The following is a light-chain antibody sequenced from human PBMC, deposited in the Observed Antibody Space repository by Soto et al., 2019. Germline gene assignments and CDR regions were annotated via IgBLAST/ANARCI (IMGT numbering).Light chain of an antibody. J-gene: IGKJ2*01. CDR1: QGISSY. CDR2: AAS. Sequence: AVRMTQSPSSFSASTGDRVTITCRASQGISSYLAWYQQKPGEAPKLLIYAASALQGGVPSRFSGSGSGTDFTLTISCLQSEDFATYYCQQYYSYPYTFGQGTKLEIK. V-gene: IGKV1-8*01. CDR3: QQYYSYPYT.